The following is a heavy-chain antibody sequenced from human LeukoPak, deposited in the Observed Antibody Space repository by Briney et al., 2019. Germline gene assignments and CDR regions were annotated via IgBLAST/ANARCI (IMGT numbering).Heavy chain of an antibody. D-gene: IGHD2-2*01. J-gene: IGHJ4*02. CDR1: GFTFSDYY. CDR2: ISSSGSTI. V-gene: IGHV3-11*04. Sequence: GGSLRLSCAASGFTFSDYYMSWIRQAPGKGLEWVSYISSSGSTIYYADSVKGRFTISRDNAKNSLYLQMNSLRAEDTAVYYCARYCSSTSCYGRWDYWGQGTLVTVSS. CDR3: ARYCSSTSCYGRWDY.